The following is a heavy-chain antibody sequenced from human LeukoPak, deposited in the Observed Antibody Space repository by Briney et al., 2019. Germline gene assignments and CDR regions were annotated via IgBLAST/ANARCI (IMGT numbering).Heavy chain of an antibody. CDR1: GGSISSYY. CDR3: AREDYYFDSSGTHYFDY. CDR2: IYYSGRT. Sequence: RSSETLSLTCSVSGGSISSYYWSWIRQPPGKGLEWIGYIYYSGRTNYNPSLKSRVTISVDTSKNQFSLALSSVTAADTAVYYCAREDYYFDSSGTHYFDYWGQGTLVTVSS. V-gene: IGHV4-59*01. D-gene: IGHD3-22*01. J-gene: IGHJ4*02.